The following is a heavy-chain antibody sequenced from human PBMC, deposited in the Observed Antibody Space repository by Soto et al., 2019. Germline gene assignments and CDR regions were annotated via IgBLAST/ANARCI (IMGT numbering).Heavy chain of an antibody. CDR3: ARPAITGTDYYYYGMDV. CDR1: GYSFTSYW. Sequence: HGESLKISCKGSGYSFTSYWISWVRQMPGKGLEWMGRIDPSDSYTNYSPSFQGHVTISADKSISTAYLQWSSLKASDTAMYYCARPAITGTDYYYYGMDVWGQGTKVTVSS. V-gene: IGHV5-10-1*01. CDR2: IDPSDSYT. J-gene: IGHJ6*02. D-gene: IGHD1-20*01.